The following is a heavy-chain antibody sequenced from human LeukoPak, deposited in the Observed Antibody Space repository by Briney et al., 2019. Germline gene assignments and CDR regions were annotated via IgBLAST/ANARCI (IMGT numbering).Heavy chain of an antibody. CDR1: GFTVSSNY. CDR2: IYSGGST. Sequence: GGSLRLSCAASGFTVSSNYMSWVRQAPGKGLEWVSVIYSGGSTYYADSVKGRFTISRDNSKNTLYLQMNSLRVEDTAVYYCARVVDEYYFDYWGQGTLVTVSS. J-gene: IGHJ4*02. D-gene: IGHD2-21*01. CDR3: ARVVDEYYFDY. V-gene: IGHV3-66*01.